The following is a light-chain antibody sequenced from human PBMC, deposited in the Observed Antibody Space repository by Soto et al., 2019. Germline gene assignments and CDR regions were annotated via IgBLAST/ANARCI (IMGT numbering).Light chain of an antibody. Sequence: DIQLTQSPSFLSASVGDRVTITCRASQATRSYLAWYQQKPGKAPKLLIYAASTLQSGVPSRFSGSGSGTEFTLTISSLHPEDFAIYYCQQLKSYPISFGQGTRLEIK. CDR1: QATRSY. J-gene: IGKJ5*01. CDR2: AAS. V-gene: IGKV1-9*01. CDR3: QQLKSYPIS.